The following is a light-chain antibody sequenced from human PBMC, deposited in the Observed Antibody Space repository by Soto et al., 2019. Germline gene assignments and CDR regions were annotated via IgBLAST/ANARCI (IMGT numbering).Light chain of an antibody. Sequence: DIQMTQSPSSVSASVGDRVTITCRASQSISSWFAWYQQKPGKAPKLLIYAASSLQSGVPSRFSGSGSGTDFLLTISMLQDEDFANYYYQQSNSFPYTFGQGTKLEIK. CDR2: AAS. CDR1: QSISSW. V-gene: IGKV1-12*02. CDR3: QQSNSFPYT. J-gene: IGKJ2*01.